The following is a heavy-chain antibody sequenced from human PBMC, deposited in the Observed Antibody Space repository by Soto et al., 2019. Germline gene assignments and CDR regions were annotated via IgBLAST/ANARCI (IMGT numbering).Heavy chain of an antibody. Sequence: LRLSCAASEYTFSIYWMHWVRQVPGKGLEWVSRINSDGSRTSYADSVKGRFTVSRDNAKNILYLQMNRLRAEDTAVYYCARERHNYVTRAFYHYYGLDVWGQGTTVTVSS. CDR3: ARERHNYVTRAFYHYYGLDV. CDR2: INSDGSRT. J-gene: IGHJ6*02. CDR1: EYTFSIYW. D-gene: IGHD4-17*01. V-gene: IGHV3-74*01.